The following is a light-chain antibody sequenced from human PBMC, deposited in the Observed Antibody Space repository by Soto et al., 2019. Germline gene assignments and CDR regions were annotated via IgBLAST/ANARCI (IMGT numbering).Light chain of an antibody. J-gene: IGLJ2*01. V-gene: IGLV2-14*01. Sequence: QSALTQPASVSGSPGQSITISCTGTSSDVGGYNYVSWHQQHPGKAPKLMIYDVSNRPSGVSNRFSGSKSGNTASLTISALQAEDEADYYCSSYTSSSTVVFGGGTKLTVL. CDR1: SSDVGGYNY. CDR3: SSYTSSSTVV. CDR2: DVS.